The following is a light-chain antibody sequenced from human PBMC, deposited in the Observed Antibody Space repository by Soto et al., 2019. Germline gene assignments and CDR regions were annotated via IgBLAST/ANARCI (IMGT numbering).Light chain of an antibody. V-gene: IGKV1-27*01. Sequence: DIQMTQSPSSLSASVGDRVTLSCRASQGISNYLAWYQQKPGKVPRLLIYAASTLQSGVPSRFSASGSGTYFTLTISSLQPEDAATYYCQKYNSVPFTFAPGTKVEIK. CDR3: QKYNSVPFT. CDR1: QGISNY. CDR2: AAS. J-gene: IGKJ3*01.